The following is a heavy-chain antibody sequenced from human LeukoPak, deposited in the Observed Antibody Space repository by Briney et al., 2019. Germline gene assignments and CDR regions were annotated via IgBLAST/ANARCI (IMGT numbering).Heavy chain of an antibody. Sequence: GSLRLSCAASGVTFSSYTINWARQPPAQGLEWVASINHNGNVDYYVDSVKGRFPISRDNAKNSLYLQMSNLRAEDTAVYFCARGGGLDVWGQGATVTVSS. CDR3: ARGGGLDV. D-gene: IGHD3-16*01. V-gene: IGHV3-7*03. J-gene: IGHJ6*02. CDR2: INHNGNVD. CDR1: GVTFSSYT.